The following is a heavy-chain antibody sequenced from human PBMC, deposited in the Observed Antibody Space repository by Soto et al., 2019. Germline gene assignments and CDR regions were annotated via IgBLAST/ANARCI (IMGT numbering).Heavy chain of an antibody. V-gene: IGHV4-59*08. CDR1: GGSISSYY. CDR2: ISDSGNT. D-gene: IGHD6-19*01. J-gene: IGHJ6*03. Sequence: SETLSLTCTVSGGSISSYYWTWIRQPPGKGLEWLGYISDSGNTNYNPSLKSRVAMSIDTSKRKLSLKLWSLTAADTAVYYCVTGNSGWSPYRSRLFHFYYMDVWGKGTTVTVSS. CDR3: VTGNSGWSPYRSRLFHFYYMDV.